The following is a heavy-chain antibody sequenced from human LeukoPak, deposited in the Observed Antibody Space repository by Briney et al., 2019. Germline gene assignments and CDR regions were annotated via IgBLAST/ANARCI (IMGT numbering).Heavy chain of an antibody. V-gene: IGHV4-59*01. CDR3: ARVVGSSSWYGGGWFDP. CDR1: GGSISSYY. Sequence: PSETLSLTCTVSGGSISSYYWSWIRQPPGKGLEWIGYIYYSGSTNYNSSLKSRVTISVDTSKNQFSLKLSSVTAADTAVYYCARVVGSSSWYGGGWFDPWGQGTLVTVSS. D-gene: IGHD6-13*01. CDR2: IYYSGST. J-gene: IGHJ5*02.